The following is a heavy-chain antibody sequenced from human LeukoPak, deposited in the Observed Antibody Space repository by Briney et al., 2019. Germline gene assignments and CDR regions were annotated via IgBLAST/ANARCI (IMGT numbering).Heavy chain of an antibody. J-gene: IGHJ5*01. Sequence: KSGGSLRLSCVVSGFTFSNAWMNWVRQAPGKGLEWVGRIKSKAVGGTVDYAAPVKGRFTISRDDSKNTVYLLMNNLKTEDTAVYFPVLCATETWFDPWGQGSLVIVSS. V-gene: IGHV3-15*01. D-gene: IGHD2-15*01. CDR3: VLCATETWFDP. CDR2: IKSKAVGGTV. CDR1: GFTFSNAW.